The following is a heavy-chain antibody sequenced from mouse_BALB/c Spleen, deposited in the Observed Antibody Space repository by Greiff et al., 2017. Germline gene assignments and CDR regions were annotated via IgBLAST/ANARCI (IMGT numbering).Heavy chain of an antibody. Sequence: EVQLQQSGPGLVKPSQSLSLTCTVTGYSITSDYAWNWIRQFPGNKLEWMGYISYSGSTSYNPSLKSRISITRDTSKNQFFLQLNSVTTEDTATYYCADSLAYWGQGTLVTVSA. V-gene: IGHV3-2*02. CDR3: ADSLAY. CDR2: ISYSGST. J-gene: IGHJ3*01. CDR1: GYSITSDYA.